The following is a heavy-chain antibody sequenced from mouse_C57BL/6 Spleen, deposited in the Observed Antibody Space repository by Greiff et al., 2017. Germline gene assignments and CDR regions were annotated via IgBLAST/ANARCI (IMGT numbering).Heavy chain of an antibody. CDR3: ARGRTCAMEV. V-gene: IGHV1-59*01. J-gene: IGHJ4*01. CDR1: GYTFTSYW. CDR2: IDPSDSYT. Sequence: QVQLQQPGAELVRPGTSVKLSCKASGYTFTSYWMHWVKQRPGQGLEWIGVIDPSDSYTNYNQKFKGKATLTVDTSSSTAYMQLSSLTSEDSAVYYCARGRTCAMEVWGEETSVTVSS.